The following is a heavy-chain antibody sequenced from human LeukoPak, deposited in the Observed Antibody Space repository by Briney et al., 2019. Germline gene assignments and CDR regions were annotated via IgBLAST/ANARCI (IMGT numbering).Heavy chain of an antibody. CDR2: LSSDGSNK. Sequence: GGSLRLSCAASGFTFTNYTMHWVRQAPGKGLEWVAVLSSDGSNKYYADSVKGRFTISRDISKNTLYLQMTSLRADDTAVYYCAREEGYGKDYWGQGTLVTVSS. J-gene: IGHJ4*02. CDR1: GFTFTNYT. V-gene: IGHV3-30-3*01. D-gene: IGHD2-15*01. CDR3: AREEGYGKDY.